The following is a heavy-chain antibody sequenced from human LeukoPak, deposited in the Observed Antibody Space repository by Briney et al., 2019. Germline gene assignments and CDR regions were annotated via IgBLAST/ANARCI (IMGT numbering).Heavy chain of an antibody. J-gene: IGHJ4*02. CDR2: IWYDGDKK. D-gene: IGHD5-24*01. Sequence: GGSLRLSCAASGFTFSNYGIHWVRQAPGKGLEWVAVIWYDGDKKYYADSVKGRFTISRDNSKNTLYLQVNSLRAEDTAVYYCGKDSVTITLAREDEGGFDFWGKGTLV. V-gene: IGHV3-33*06. CDR3: GKDSVTITLAREDEGGFDF. CDR1: GFTFSNYG.